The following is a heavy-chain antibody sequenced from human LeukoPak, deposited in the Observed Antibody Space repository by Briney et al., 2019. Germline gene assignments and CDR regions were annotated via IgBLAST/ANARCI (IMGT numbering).Heavy chain of an antibody. CDR2: IYPGDSDT. V-gene: IGHV5-51*01. D-gene: IGHD1-1*01. CDR1: GYSFTSYW. CDR3: ARHETGPYFDY. J-gene: IGHJ4*02. Sequence: KVSCKASGYSFTSYWIGWVRQMPGKGLEFMGIIYPGDSDTRYSPSFQGQVTISADKSISTAYLQWSSLKASDTAMYYCARHETGPYFDYWGQGTLVTASS.